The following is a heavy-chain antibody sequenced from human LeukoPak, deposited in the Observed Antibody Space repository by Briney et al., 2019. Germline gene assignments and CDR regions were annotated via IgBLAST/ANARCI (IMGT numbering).Heavy chain of an antibody. V-gene: IGHV4-34*01. Sequence: SGTLSLTCAVYGGSFSGYYWSWIRQPPGKGLEWIGEINHSGSTNYNPSLKSRVTISVDTSKNQFSLKLSSVTAADTAVYYCARGIKRYTIFGVVSLVRYFDYWGQGTLVTVSS. CDR3: ARGIKRYTIFGVVSLVRYFDY. D-gene: IGHD3-3*01. J-gene: IGHJ4*02. CDR1: GGSFSGYY. CDR2: INHSGST.